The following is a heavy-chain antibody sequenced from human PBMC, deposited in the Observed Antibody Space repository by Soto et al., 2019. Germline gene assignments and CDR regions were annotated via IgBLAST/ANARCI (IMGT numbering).Heavy chain of an antibody. CDR3: ARDLTYYYDSSGLDTFDI. V-gene: IGHV1-18*01. CDR1: GYTFTSYG. D-gene: IGHD3-22*01. CDR2: ISAYNGNT. Sequence: ASVKVSCKASGYTFTSYGISWVRQAPGQGLEWMGWISAYNGNTNYAQKFQGRVTITADESTSTAYMELSSLRSEDTAVYYCARDLTYYYDSSGLDTFDIWGQGTMVTVSS. J-gene: IGHJ3*02.